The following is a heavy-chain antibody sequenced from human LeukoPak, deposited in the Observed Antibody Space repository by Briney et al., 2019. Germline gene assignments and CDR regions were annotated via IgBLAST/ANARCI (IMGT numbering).Heavy chain of an antibody. J-gene: IGHJ5*02. CDR1: GGSISIYY. Sequence: SETLSLTCTVSGGSISIYYWSWIRQPPGKGLEWIGYVSNTGSTNYNPSLKSRVTISVDTSKNQFSLKLSSVTAADTAVYYCARERYTMVRGAYIRGPFDPWGQGTLVTVSS. D-gene: IGHD3-10*01. CDR3: ARERYTMVRGAYIRGPFDP. V-gene: IGHV4-59*01. CDR2: VSNTGST.